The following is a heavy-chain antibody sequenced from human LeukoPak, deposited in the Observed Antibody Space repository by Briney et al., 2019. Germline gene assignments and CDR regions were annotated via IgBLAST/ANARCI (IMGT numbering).Heavy chain of an antibody. D-gene: IGHD5-12*01. V-gene: IGHV3-7*01. CDR1: GFTFSHYW. J-gene: IGHJ4*02. CDR3: VRDGGVSGYDLLDY. Sequence: GGSLRLSCAAAGFTFSHYWMTWVRQAPGKGLEWVAHINQDGSEEHYMDSVKARFTISRDNAKNSLSLQMNSLRAEDTAVYYCVRDGGVSGYDLLDYWGQGTLVTVSS. CDR2: INQDGSEE.